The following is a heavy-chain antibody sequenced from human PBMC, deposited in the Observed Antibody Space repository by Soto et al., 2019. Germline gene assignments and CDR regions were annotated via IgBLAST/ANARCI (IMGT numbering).Heavy chain of an antibody. J-gene: IGHJ4*02. V-gene: IGHV1-18*01. CDR2: ISPYNGNT. CDR3: ARYRDYYDRSGY. D-gene: IGHD3-22*01. CDR1: GYTITSSC. Sequence: SVKVSCKTSGYTITSSCISCVRRAPRQRHKWMGWISPYNGNTNYAQKFQGRVTLTTDTSTSTAYMELRSLRSDDTDVYFCARYRDYYDRSGYWGQGSLVTVSS.